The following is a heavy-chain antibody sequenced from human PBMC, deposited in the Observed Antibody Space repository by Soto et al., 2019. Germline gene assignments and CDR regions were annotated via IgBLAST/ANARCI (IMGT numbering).Heavy chain of an antibody. Sequence: GGSLRLSCGASGFTFSSYAMSWVRKAPGKGMEWVAAISSSGGSTYYADSVKGRFTISRDNSKNTLYLQMNSLTADDTAVYYCARAGGTTRTSSLDYWGQGTLVTVSS. V-gene: IGHV3-23*01. CDR2: ISSSGGST. J-gene: IGHJ4*01. CDR1: GFTFSSYA. CDR3: ARAGGTTRTSSLDY. D-gene: IGHD1-1*01.